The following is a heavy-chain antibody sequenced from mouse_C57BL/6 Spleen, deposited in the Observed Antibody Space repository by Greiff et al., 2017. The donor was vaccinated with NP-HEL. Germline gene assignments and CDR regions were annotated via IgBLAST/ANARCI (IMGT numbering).Heavy chain of an antibody. CDR1: GYSITSGYY. Sequence: DVKLQESGPGLVKPSQSLSLTCSVTGYSITSGYYWNWIRQFPGNKLEWMGYISYDGSNNYNPSLKNRISITRDTSKNQFFLKLNSVTTEDTATYYCARYGYDDGYYAMDYWGQGTSVTVSS. CDR2: ISYDGSN. D-gene: IGHD2-2*01. V-gene: IGHV3-6*01. J-gene: IGHJ4*01. CDR3: ARYGYDDGYYAMDY.